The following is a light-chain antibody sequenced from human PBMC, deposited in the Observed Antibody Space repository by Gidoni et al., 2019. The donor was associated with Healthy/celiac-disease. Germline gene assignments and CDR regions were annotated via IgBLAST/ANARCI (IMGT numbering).Light chain of an antibody. V-gene: IGKV3-20*01. CDR2: GAS. J-gene: IGKJ1*01. CDR1: QSVSSSY. CDR3: QQYDSSWWT. Sequence: EIVLTHSPGTPSLSPGERATLSCRASQSVSSSYLAWYQQKPGQAPRLLIYGASSRATGIPDRFSGSGSGTDFTLTISRLEPEDFAVYYCQQYDSSWWTFGQGTRVEIK.